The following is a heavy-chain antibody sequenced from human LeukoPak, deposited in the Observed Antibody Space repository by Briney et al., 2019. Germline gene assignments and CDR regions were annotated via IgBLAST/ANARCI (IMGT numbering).Heavy chain of an antibody. CDR2: ISHDGTE. V-gene: IGHV3-7*01. CDR1: GFPFSVYW. D-gene: IGHD1-14*01. Sequence: GGSLRLSCAASGFPFSVYWMTWVRQAPGKGLEWVADISHDGTEFYADSVKGRFTISRDNAETSLDLQMNSLRADDTAVYYCARDKTTAHVFDVWGQGAMDTVSS. J-gene: IGHJ3*01. CDR3: ARDKTTAHVFDV.